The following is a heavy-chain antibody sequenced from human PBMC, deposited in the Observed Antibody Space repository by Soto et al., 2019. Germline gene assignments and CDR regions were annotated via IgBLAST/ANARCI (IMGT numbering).Heavy chain of an antibody. CDR1: GFTFDDYA. Sequence: GGSLRLSCAASGFTFDDYAMHWVRQAPGKGLEWVSGISWNSGSIGYADSVKGRFTISRDNAKNSLYLQMNSLRAEDTALYYCRMDNGAVALSRGVKYWGQGTLVTVSS. D-gene: IGHD3-10*01. J-gene: IGHJ4*02. CDR2: ISWNSGSI. V-gene: IGHV3-9*01. CDR3: RMDNGAVALSRGVKY.